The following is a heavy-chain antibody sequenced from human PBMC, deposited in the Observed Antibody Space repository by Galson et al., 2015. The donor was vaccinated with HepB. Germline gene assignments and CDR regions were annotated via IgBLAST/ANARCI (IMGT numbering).Heavy chain of an antibody. V-gene: IGHV5-51*01. CDR2: IYPGDSDT. D-gene: IGHD6-19*01. CDR3: ARHVWIAVAGGFDYYYYYGMDV. Sequence: QSGAEVKKPGESLKISCKGSGYSFTSYWIGWVRQMPGKGLEWMGIIYPGDSDTRYSPSFQGQVTISADKSISTAYLQWSSLKASDTAMYYCARHVWIAVAGGFDYYYYYGMDVWGQGTTVTVSS. J-gene: IGHJ6*02. CDR1: GYSFTSYW.